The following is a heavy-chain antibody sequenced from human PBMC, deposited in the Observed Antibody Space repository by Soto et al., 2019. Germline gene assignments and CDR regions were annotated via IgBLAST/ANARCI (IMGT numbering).Heavy chain of an antibody. Sequence: QVQLQESGPGLVKPSQTLSLTCTVSGGSISSGGYYWTWIRHHPGKGLEWIGYIYYSGRTYYNPCLKNRVSISVDTSKNHFALTLSSVTAAYTAVYYSETRVFPWGQGNPVTVSS. V-gene: IGHV4-31*03. CDR3: ETRVFP. J-gene: IGHJ5*02. CDR2: IYYSGRT. CDR1: GGSISSGGYY.